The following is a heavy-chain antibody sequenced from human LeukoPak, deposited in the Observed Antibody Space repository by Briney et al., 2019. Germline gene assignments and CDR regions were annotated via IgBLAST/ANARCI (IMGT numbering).Heavy chain of an antibody. J-gene: IGHJ2*01. CDR1: GFTFSSYA. CDR2: ISYDGSNK. Sequence: GGSLRLSCAASGFTFSSYAMHWVRQAPGKGLEWVAVISYDGSNKYYADSVKGRFTISRDNSKNTLYLQMNSLRAEDTAVYYCAREGLVVVTAPTQGFWYFDLWGRGTLVTVSS. V-gene: IGHV3-30-3*01. D-gene: IGHD2-21*02. CDR3: AREGLVVVTAPTQGFWYFDL.